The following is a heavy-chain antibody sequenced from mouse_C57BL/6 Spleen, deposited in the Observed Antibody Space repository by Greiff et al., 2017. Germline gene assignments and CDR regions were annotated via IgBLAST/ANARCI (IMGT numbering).Heavy chain of an antibody. CDR3: ARSEYGSSPLDY. D-gene: IGHD1-1*01. CDR2: IYPGDGDT. J-gene: IGHJ4*01. Sequence: QVQLKASGPELVKPGASVKISCKASGYAFSSSWMNWVKQRPGKGLEWIGRIYPGDGDTNYNGKFKGKATLTADKSSSTAYMQLSSLTSEDSAVYFCARSEYGSSPLDYWGQGTSVTVSS. V-gene: IGHV1-82*01. CDR1: GYAFSSSW.